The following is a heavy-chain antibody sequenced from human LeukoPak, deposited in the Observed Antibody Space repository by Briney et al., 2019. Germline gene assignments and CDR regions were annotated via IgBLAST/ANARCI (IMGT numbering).Heavy chain of an antibody. J-gene: IGHJ4*02. D-gene: IGHD1-26*01. CDR2: IWYDGSNK. CDR3: ARGSGSYYGQLYYFDY. V-gene: IGHV3-33*01. Sequence: SCKASGYTFTGYYMHWVRQAPGKGLEWVAVIWYDGSNKYYADSVKGRFTISRDNSKNTLYLQMNSLRAEDTAVYYCARGSGSYYGQLYYFDYWGQGTLVTVSS. CDR1: GYTFTGYY.